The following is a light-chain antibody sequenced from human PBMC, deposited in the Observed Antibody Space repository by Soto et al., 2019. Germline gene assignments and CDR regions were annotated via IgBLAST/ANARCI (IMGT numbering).Light chain of an antibody. V-gene: IGKV1-5*01. J-gene: IGKJ1*01. CDR2: DAS. Sequence: KSQSPSTLSASIGDRVTITCRASQNINNWIAWYQQKPGKAPKFLIYDASTLESGVPSRFSGSGFGTEFSLTISSLQPDDFGSYYCQHMRTFGQGTKVDIK. CDR3: QHMRT. CDR1: QNINNW.